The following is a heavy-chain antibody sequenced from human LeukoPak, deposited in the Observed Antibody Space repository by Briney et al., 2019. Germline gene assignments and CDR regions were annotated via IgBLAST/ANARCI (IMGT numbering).Heavy chain of an antibody. CDR2: IYGGGDT. D-gene: IGHD2-2*01. Sequence: GGSLRLSCAASGFTVSSNYMSWVRQAPGKGLEWVSIIYGGGDTLYADSVKGRFTISRDNSKNTLYLQMNSLRAEDTAVYYCAKSAGGFVPAASNYWGQGTLVTVSS. CDR1: GFTVSSNY. J-gene: IGHJ4*02. CDR3: AKSAGGFVPAASNY. V-gene: IGHV3-66*01.